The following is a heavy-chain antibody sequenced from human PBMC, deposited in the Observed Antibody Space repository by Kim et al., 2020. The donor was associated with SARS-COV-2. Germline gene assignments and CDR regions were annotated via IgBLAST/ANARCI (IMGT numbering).Heavy chain of an antibody. CDR3: AREGYSSSWFDY. CDR1: GFTFTAYD. J-gene: IGHJ4*02. Sequence: GGSLRLSCAASGFTFTAYDMSWIRQAPGKGLEWVSYISSSGSPIYYADSVKGRFTISRDNSKNSLYLQMNSLRAEDTAVYYCAREGYSSSWFDYWGQGTLVTVSS. CDR2: ISSSGSPI. D-gene: IGHD6-13*01. V-gene: IGHV3-11*01.